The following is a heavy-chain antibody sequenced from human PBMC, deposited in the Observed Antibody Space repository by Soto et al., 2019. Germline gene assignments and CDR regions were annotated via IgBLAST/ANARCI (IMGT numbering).Heavy chain of an antibody. J-gene: IGHJ6*03. Sequence: ETLSLTCIVSGGSISSYYWSWIRQPPGKGLEWIGYIYYSGSTNYNPSLKSRVTISVDTSKNQFSLKLSSVTAADTAVYYCARYSSTRYNYYYMDVWGKGTTVTVSS. CDR2: IYYSGST. CDR3: ARYSSTRYNYYYMDV. V-gene: IGHV4-59*01. D-gene: IGHD2-2*01. CDR1: GGSISSYY.